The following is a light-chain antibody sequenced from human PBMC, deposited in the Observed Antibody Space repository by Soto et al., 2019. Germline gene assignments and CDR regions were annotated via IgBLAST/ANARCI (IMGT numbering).Light chain of an antibody. J-gene: IGKJ1*01. CDR2: LGS. CDR3: LQALHGGWT. V-gene: IGKV2-28*01. CDR1: QSLLHSNGYNY. Sequence: IVMTQSPLCLPVTPGEPASISCRSSQSLLHSNGYNYLDWYLQKPGQSPQLLIYLGSNRASGVPDRCSGSGSGTEYTLNISRVEGENVGVYYCLQALHGGWTFGHWTKVEIK.